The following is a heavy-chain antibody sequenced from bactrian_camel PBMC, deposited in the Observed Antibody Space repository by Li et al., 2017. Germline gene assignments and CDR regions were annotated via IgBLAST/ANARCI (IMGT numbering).Heavy chain of an antibody. CDR2: VDEHGTTI. CDR3: GTDVYLLCTVDATQGQFGY. J-gene: IGHJ6*01. D-gene: IGHD2*01. Sequence: HVQLVESGGGSVQPGGPLRLSCVASGDTGSTSCMAWFRQAPGKEREGVATVDEHGTTIRYADSVKGRFTISRDSTKNTIYLQMNSLKSEDTAMYSCGTDVYLLCTVDATQGQFGYRGQGTQVTVS. CDR1: GDTGSTSC. V-gene: IGHV3S1*01.